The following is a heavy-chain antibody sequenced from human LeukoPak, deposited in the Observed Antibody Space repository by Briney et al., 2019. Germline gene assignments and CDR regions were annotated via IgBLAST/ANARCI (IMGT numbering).Heavy chain of an antibody. CDR2: IKQDGSVI. J-gene: IGHJ4*02. V-gene: IGHV3-7*03. CDR1: GFTFSSYW. Sequence: AGGSLRPSCAASGFTFSSYWMNWVRQAPGKGLEWVANIKQDGSVIYYVDSVKGRFTISRDNAKNSLYLQMNTLRAEDTAVYYCASDGHSTGSFDYWGQGTLVTVSS. CDR3: ASDGHSTGSFDY. D-gene: IGHD6-19*01.